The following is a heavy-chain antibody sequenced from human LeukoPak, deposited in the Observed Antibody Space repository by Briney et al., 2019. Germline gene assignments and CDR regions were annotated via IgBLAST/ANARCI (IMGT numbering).Heavy chain of an antibody. CDR1: GYTFTGYY. CDR3: ARGGLDIVVVVAATVFDY. Sequence: ASVKVSCKASGYTFTGYYMHWVRQAPGQGLEWMGWINPNSGGTNYAQKFQGRVTMTRDTSISTAYMELSRLRSDDTAVYCCARGGLDIVVVVAATVFDYWGQGTLVTVSS. D-gene: IGHD2-15*01. V-gene: IGHV1-2*02. CDR2: INPNSGGT. J-gene: IGHJ4*02.